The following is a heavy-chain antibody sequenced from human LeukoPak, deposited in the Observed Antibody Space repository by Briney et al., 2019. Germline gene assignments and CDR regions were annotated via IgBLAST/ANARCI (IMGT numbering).Heavy chain of an antibody. Sequence: GGSLRLSCAASGFTFSSYAMSWVRQAPGKGLEWVSAISGSATSTYYADSVKGRFTISRDNSKNTLYLQMNSLRAEDTAVYYCAKDLSSSWPKALGIWGQGTMVTVSS. J-gene: IGHJ3*02. CDR3: AKDLSSSWPKALGI. D-gene: IGHD6-13*01. V-gene: IGHV3-23*01. CDR1: GFTFSSYA. CDR2: ISGSATST.